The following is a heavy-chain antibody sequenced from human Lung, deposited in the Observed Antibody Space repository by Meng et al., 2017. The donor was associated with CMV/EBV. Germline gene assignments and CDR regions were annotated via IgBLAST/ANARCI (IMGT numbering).Heavy chain of an antibody. V-gene: IGHV3-21*01. D-gene: IGHD3-10*01. J-gene: IGHJ4*02. CDR3: ARVLFMGSYYFDY. CDR1: GFTFSSYS. Sequence: SCAASGFTFSSYSMNWVRQAPGKGLEWVSSISSSSSYIYYADSVKGRFTISRDNAKNSLYLQMNSLRAEDTAVYYCARVLFMGSYYFDYWVQGTLVTVSS. CDR2: ISSSSSYI.